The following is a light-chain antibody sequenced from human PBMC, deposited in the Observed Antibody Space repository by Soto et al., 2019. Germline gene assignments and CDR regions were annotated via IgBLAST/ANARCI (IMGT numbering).Light chain of an antibody. CDR1: SSDVGNYNY. CDR3: TSYAAGKNVV. V-gene: IGLV2-8*01. CDR2: EVT. J-gene: IGLJ2*01. Sequence: QSALTQPPSASGSPGQSVTISCTGTSSDVGNYNYVSWYQQHPGKAPKLMIYEVTKRTSGVPDRFSGSKSGNTASLTVSGLKGGDGAEYYCTSYAAGKNVVFGGGTKLTVL.